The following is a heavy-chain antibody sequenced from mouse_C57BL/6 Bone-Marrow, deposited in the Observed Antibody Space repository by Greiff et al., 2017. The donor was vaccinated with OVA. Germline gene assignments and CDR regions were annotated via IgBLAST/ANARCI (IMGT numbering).Heavy chain of an antibody. Sequence: EVHLVESGGDLVQPGGSLKLSCAASGFTFSSYGMSWVRQTPDKRLEWVATISSGGSYNYYPDSVTGRFTISRDNAKNNLYLPMSSLKSEDTAMYYCARHKSAYFDVWGTGTTVTVSS. V-gene: IGHV5-6*01. CDR3: ARHKSAYFDV. CDR2: ISSGGSYN. D-gene: IGHD6-1*01. J-gene: IGHJ1*03. CDR1: GFTFSSYG.